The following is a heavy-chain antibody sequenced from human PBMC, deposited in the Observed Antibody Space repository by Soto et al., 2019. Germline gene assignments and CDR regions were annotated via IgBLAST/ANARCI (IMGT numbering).Heavy chain of an antibody. D-gene: IGHD3-22*01. CDR3: ARGITMIVVVIPGAFDI. J-gene: IGHJ3*02. Sequence: ASVKVSCKASGYTFTSYYMHWVRQAPGQGLEWMGIINPSGGSTSYAQKFQGRVTMTRDTSTSTVYMELSSPRSEDTAVYYCARGITMIVVVIPGAFDIWGQGTMVTVSS. CDR1: GYTFTSYY. CDR2: INPSGGST. V-gene: IGHV1-46*01.